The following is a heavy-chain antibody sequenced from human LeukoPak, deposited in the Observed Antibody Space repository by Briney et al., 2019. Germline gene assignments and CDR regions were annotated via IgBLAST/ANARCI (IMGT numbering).Heavy chain of an antibody. J-gene: IGHJ4*02. V-gene: IGHV3-30*02. CDR1: GFTFSSYG. Sequence: GGSLRLSCAASGFTFSSYGMHWVRQAPGKGLEWVAFIRYDGSNKYYADSVKGRFTISRDNSKNTLYLQMNSLRPEDTAVYYCAKDSKRWKTYYYASGSYHFDYWGQGTLVTVSS. CDR3: AKDSKRWKTYYYASGSYHFDY. CDR2: IRYDGSNK. D-gene: IGHD3-10*01.